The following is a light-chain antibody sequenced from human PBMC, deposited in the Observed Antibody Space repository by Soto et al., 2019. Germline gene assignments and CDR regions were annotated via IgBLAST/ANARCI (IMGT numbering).Light chain of an antibody. CDR1: QDISNF. CDR2: DVS. J-gene: IGKJ1*01. V-gene: IGKV1-33*01. Sequence: DIQMTQSPSSLSASVGDRVTITCQASQDISNFLNWYQQKPGKAPKLLIYDVSNLETGVPSRFSGSGSGTDFIFTLSRLQPEDIAIYYCQQFDNLPQWTFAQVTKVGIK. CDR3: QQFDNLPQWT.